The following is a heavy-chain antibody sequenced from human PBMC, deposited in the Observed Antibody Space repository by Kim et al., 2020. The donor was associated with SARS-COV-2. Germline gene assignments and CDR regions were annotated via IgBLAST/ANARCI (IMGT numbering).Heavy chain of an antibody. CDR1: GYSISSGYY. V-gene: IGHV4-38-2*02. CDR2: IYHSGST. CDR3: ARDETHSSSPGAYYYYG. J-gene: IGHJ6*01. D-gene: IGHD6-13*01. Sequence: SETLSLTCTVSGYSISSGYYWGWIRQPPGKGLEWIGSIYHSGSTYYNPSLKSRVTISVDTSKNQFSLKLSSVTAADTAVYYCARDETHSSSPGAYYYYG.